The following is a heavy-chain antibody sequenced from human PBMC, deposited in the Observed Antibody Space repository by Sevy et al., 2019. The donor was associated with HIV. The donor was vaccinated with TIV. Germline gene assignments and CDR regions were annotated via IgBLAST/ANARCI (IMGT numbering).Heavy chain of an antibody. V-gene: IGHV3-30*18. Sequence: GGSLRLSCAASGFIFSSYGMHWVRQAPGKGLEWVTIISYAESSIHYADSVKGRFTISRDNSENILDLQMNSLRTDDTAVYYCVKGGVTWELLDYWGQGTLVTVSS. CDR3: VKGGVTWELLDY. D-gene: IGHD1-26*01. CDR1: GFIFSSYG. CDR2: ISYAESSI. J-gene: IGHJ4*02.